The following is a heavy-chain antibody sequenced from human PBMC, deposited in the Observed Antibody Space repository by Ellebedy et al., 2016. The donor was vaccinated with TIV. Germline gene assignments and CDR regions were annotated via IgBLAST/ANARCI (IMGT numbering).Heavy chain of an antibody. CDR1: GFTFSNYN. D-gene: IGHD1-26*01. CDR3: ARDVGPSGGTWFFDY. V-gene: IGHV3-21*01. Sequence: GESLKISCAASGFTFSNYNMNWVRQAPGKGLEWVSSISGSSTYIYYADPVEGRFTISRDNAKNSLYLQMNSLRAEDTAVYYCARDVGPSGGTWFFDYWGQGTLVTISS. CDR2: ISGSSTYI. J-gene: IGHJ4*02.